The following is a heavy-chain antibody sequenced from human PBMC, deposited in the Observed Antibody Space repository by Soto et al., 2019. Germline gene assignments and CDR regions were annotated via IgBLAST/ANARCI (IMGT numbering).Heavy chain of an antibody. Sequence: ASVKVSCKVSGYTLTELSMHWVRQAPGKGLEWMGGFDPEDGETIYAQKVQGRVTMTEDTSTDTAYMELSSLRSEDTAVYYCATDPKNPYSRTGGYFDYWGQGTLVSVSS. D-gene: IGHD6-13*01. J-gene: IGHJ4*02. V-gene: IGHV1-24*01. CDR1: GYTLTELS. CDR2: FDPEDGET. CDR3: ATDPKNPYSRTGGYFDY.